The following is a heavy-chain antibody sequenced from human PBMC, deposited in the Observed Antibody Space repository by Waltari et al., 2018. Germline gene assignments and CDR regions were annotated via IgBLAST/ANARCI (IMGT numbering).Heavy chain of an antibody. J-gene: IGHJ5*02. CDR1: GGCIRSGGYC. D-gene: IGHD3-16*02. CDR2: IHHSWST. Sequence: LQMQESGSGMVKHSQTLSLTCAVSGGCIRSGGYCWSWNRQQQGKGLEAIGYIHHSWSTYYNPSRKSRVTISVDRSKNPFSLKLSSVTAADTAVYYCAREDKRIVISSLSENWFDPWRQGTLVTVSS. CDR3: AREDKRIVISSLSENWFDP. V-gene: IGHV4-30-2*01.